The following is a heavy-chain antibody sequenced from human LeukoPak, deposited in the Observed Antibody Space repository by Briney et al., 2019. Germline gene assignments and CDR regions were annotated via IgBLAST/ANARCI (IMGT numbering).Heavy chain of an antibody. CDR2: ISGSSIYK. Sequence: GGSLRLSCAASGFTFSRYSMNWVRQAPGKGLEWVSSISGSSIYKYYADSVKGRFTISRDNAKNSLYLQMNSLRAEDTAVYYCAELGITMIGGVWGKGTTVTISS. CDR1: GFTFSRYS. J-gene: IGHJ6*04. D-gene: IGHD3-10*02. V-gene: IGHV3-21*01. CDR3: AELGITMIGGV.